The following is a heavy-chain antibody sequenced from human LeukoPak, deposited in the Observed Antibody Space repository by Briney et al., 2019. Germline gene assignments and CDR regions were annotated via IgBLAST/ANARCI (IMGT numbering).Heavy chain of an antibody. Sequence: GGSLRLSCAASEFSVGSNYMTWVRQAPGKGLEWVSLIYSGGSTYYADSVKGRFTISRDNSKNTLYLQMNSLRAEDTAVYYCARGHSGWYDYWGQGTLVTVSS. CDR3: ARGHSGWYDY. V-gene: IGHV3-66*01. D-gene: IGHD6-19*01. J-gene: IGHJ4*02. CDR1: EFSVGSNY. CDR2: IYSGGST.